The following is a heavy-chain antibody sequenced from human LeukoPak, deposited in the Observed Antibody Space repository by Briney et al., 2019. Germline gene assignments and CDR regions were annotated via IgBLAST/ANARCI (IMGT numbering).Heavy chain of an antibody. Sequence: ASVKVSCKASGGTFTGYYMHWVRQAPGQGLEWMGWIKVDSGGTNSAQKFQGRVTMTRDTSINTVYMELNRLTSDDTAVYYCARVRENMDVWGKGTTVTVSS. CDR3: ARVRENMDV. J-gene: IGHJ6*03. CDR1: GGTFTGYY. V-gene: IGHV1-2*02. CDR2: IKVDSGGT.